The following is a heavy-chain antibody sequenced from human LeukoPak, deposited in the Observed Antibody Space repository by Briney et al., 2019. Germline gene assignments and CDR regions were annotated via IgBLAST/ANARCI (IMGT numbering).Heavy chain of an antibody. CDR1: GYTFTSYG. CDR3: ARDLGSRNPTYYDFWSGYVSENYYYYYYMDV. D-gene: IGHD3-3*01. J-gene: IGHJ6*03. CDR2: ISAYNGNT. Sequence: ASVKVSCKASGYTFTSYGISWVRQAPGQGLEWMGWISAYNGNTNYAQKLQGRVTMTTDTSTSTAYMELRSLRSDDTAVYYCARDLGSRNPTYYDFWSGYVSENYYYYYYMDVWGKGTTVTVSS. V-gene: IGHV1-18*01.